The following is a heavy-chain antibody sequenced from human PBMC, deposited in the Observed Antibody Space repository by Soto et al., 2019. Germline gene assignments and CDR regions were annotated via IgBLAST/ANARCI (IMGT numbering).Heavy chain of an antibody. Sequence: EVQLVESGGGLVKPGGSLRLSCAASGFTFSNAWMSWVRQAPGKGLEWVGRIKSKTDGGTTDYAAPVKGRFTISRDDSKNTLYLQMNSLKTEDTAVYYCTTGEVPVAMQGFYWGQGTLVTVSS. CDR3: TTGEVPVAMQGFY. CDR2: IKSKTDGGTT. D-gene: IGHD2-2*01. V-gene: IGHV3-15*01. CDR1: GFTFSNAW. J-gene: IGHJ4*02.